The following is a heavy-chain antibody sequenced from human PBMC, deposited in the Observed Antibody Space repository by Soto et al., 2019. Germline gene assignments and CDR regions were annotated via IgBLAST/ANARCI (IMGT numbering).Heavy chain of an antibody. CDR2: ISGSGGST. CDR1: GFTFSSYA. V-gene: IGHV3-23*01. CDR3: AKGVRITMIVVITN. Sequence: GSLRLSCAASGFTFSSYAMSWVRQAPGKGLEWVSAISGSGGSTYYADSVKGRFTISRDNSKNTLFLQMNNLRAEDTAVYYCAKGVRITMIVVITNWGQGTLVTSPQ. D-gene: IGHD3-22*01. J-gene: IGHJ4*02.